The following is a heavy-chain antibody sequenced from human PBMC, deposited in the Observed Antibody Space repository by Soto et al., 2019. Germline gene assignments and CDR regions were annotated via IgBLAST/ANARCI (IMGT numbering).Heavy chain of an antibody. CDR1: GYTLTELS. CDR2: FDPEDGET. J-gene: IGHJ3*02. Sequence: ASVKVSCKVSGYTLTELSMHWVRQAPGKGLEWMGGFDPEDGETIYAQKFQGRVTMTEDTSTDTAYMELSSLRSEDTAVYYCAPLDSSGYYDDAFAIWGQGTMVPVSS. D-gene: IGHD3-22*01. V-gene: IGHV1-24*01. CDR3: APLDSSGYYDDAFAI.